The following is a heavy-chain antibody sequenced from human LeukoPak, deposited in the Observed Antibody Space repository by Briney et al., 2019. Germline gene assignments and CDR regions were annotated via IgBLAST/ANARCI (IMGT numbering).Heavy chain of an antibody. CDR3: ARDTSPLYYYGMDV. CDR1: GFTFSSYA. D-gene: IGHD3-10*01. J-gene: IGHJ6*02. V-gene: IGHV3-64*01. CDR2: ISSNGGST. Sequence: GGSLRLSCAASGFTFSSYAMHWVRQAPGKGLEYVSTISSNGGSTYYANSVKGRFTISRDNSKNTLYLQMGSLRAEDMAVYYCARDTSPLYYYGMDVWGQGTTVTVSS.